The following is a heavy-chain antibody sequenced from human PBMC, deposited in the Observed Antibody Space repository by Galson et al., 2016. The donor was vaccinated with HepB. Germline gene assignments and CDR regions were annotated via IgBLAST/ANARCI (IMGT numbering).Heavy chain of an antibody. V-gene: IGHV4-59*02. J-gene: IGHJ4*02. D-gene: IGHD5-12*01. CDR1: GFTVSSNY. CDR3: ARASSGSDY. CDR2: ISYSGST. Sequence: LRLSCAASGFTVSSNYMSWVRQAPGKGLEWIGYISYSGSTNYNPSLKSRVTISIDTSKNQFSLKLSSVTAADTAVYYCARASSGSDYWGQGTLVTVSS.